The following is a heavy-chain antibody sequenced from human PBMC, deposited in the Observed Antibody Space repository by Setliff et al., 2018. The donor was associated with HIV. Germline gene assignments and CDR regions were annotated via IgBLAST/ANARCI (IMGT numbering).Heavy chain of an antibody. CDR2: INIDSGHT. D-gene: IGHD3-22*01. Sequence: ASVKVSCKASGYSFTAYGISWVRQAPGQGFEWMGWINIDSGHTNFAENFQGRVTMTRDTSTSTVYMEMRGLRSDDTAVYYCGRNRGNGWYYYDSWGQGTLVTVSS. CDR1: GYSFTAYG. CDR3: GRNRGNGWYYYDS. V-gene: IGHV1-18*01. J-gene: IGHJ4*02.